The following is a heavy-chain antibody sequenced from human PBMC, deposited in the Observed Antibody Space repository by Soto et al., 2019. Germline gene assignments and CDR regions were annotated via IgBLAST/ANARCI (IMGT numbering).Heavy chain of an antibody. V-gene: IGHV1-46*01. CDR3: ARVSYSGSSWFPFEY. D-gene: IGHD6-13*01. CDR2: INPSGGST. CDR1: GYTFANYY. Sequence: QVQLVQSGSEVKKPGASVMLSCKASGYTFANYYMHWVRQAPGRGLEWMGIINPSGGSTTYAQKFQGRVTMTRDTSTSTVYMELSSLRSEDTAMYYCARVSYSGSSWFPFEYWGQGTLVTVSS. J-gene: IGHJ4*02.